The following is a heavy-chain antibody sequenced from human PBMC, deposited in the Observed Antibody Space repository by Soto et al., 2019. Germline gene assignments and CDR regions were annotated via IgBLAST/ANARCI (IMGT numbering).Heavy chain of an antibody. J-gene: IGHJ4*02. Sequence: ASVKVSCKASGGTVSSYAITWVRQAPGKGLEWMGVFIPIFVSAHYAPKFQGRITITADESTSTAYMELSGLTAEDTAIYYCARDVSSDTTGFRGYDLWGQGTQVTVSS. CDR2: FIPIFVSA. D-gene: IGHD3-10*01. CDR1: GGTVSSYA. V-gene: IGHV1-69*13. CDR3: ARDVSSDTTGFRGYDL.